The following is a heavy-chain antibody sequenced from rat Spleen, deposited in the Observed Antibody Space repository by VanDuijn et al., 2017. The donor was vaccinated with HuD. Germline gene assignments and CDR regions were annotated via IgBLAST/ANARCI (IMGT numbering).Heavy chain of an antibody. J-gene: IGHJ1*01. CDR3: TRAGYLRDWYFDF. CDR2: ISYDGGST. V-gene: IGHV5-29*01. Sequence: EVQLVESGGGLVQPGRSLKLSCAASGFTFSDYGMAWVRQAPTKGLEWVATISYDGGSTYYGDSVKGRFTISRDDAKNTLYLQMDGLRSEDTATYYCTRAGYLRDWYFDFWGPGTMVTVSS. D-gene: IGHD2-2*01. CDR1: GFTFSDYG.